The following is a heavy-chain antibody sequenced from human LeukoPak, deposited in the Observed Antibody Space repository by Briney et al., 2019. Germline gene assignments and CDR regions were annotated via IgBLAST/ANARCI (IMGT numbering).Heavy chain of an antibody. CDR3: ARRSSSWYGRFDP. J-gene: IGHJ5*02. D-gene: IGHD6-13*01. CDR2: IYYSGST. V-gene: IGHV4-59*01. Sequence: PSETLSLTCTVSGGSISSYYWSWIRQPPGKGLEWIGYIYYSGSTNYNPSLKSRVTISVDTSKNQFSLKLSSVTAADTAVYYCARRSSSWYGRFDPWGQGTLVTVSS. CDR1: GGSISSYY.